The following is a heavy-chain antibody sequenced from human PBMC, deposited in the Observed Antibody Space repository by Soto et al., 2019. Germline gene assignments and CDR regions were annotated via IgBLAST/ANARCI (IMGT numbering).Heavy chain of an antibody. V-gene: IGHV4-39*01. CDR2: LYYSGST. J-gene: IGHJ4*02. Sequence: LATLSLTCTVSGGSISSSSYYWGWIREPPGKGLEWIGSLYYSGSTYYNPSLKSRVTISVDTSKNQFSLELCSVTAADTAVYYRARHLNGYFDWPNQDRLLDYWSQGTLVT. CDR1: GGSISSSSYY. D-gene: IGHD3-9*01. CDR3: ARHLNGYFDWPNQDRLLDY.